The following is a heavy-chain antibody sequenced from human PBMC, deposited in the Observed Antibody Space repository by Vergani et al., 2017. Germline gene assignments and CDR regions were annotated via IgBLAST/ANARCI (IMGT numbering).Heavy chain of an antibody. Sequence: QVQLVQSGAEVKKPGSSVKVSCKASGGTFSSYAISWVRQAPGQGLEWMGGIIPIFGTANYAQKFQGRVTMTAEESTSTAYMELSSLRSEDTAVYYWARLAAAGIGWFDPWGQGTLGTVSS. V-gene: IGHV1-69*01. CDR1: GGTFSSYA. J-gene: IGHJ5*02. CDR3: ARLAAAGIGWFDP. CDR2: IIPIFGTA. D-gene: IGHD6-13*01.